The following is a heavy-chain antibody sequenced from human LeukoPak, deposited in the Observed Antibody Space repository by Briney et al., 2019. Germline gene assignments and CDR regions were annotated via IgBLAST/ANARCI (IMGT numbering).Heavy chain of an antibody. CDR1: GFTISSCA. CDR3: AKDPTDFDSSGQTYFDY. V-gene: IGHV3-23*01. Sequence: PGGSLRLSCAASGFTISSCAMNWVRQAPGKGLEWVSGISGSGGITHYADSVRGRFTISRDNSKNTLYLQMNSLRAEDTAVYYCAKDPTDFDSSGQTYFDYWGQGSLVTVSS. D-gene: IGHD6-19*01. J-gene: IGHJ4*02. CDR2: ISGSGGIT.